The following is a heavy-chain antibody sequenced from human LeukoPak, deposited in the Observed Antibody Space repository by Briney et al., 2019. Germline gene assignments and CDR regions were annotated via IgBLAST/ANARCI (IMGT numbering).Heavy chain of an antibody. V-gene: IGHV4-59*01. J-gene: IGHJ6*02. D-gene: IGHD3-3*01. CDR1: GDSISSSY. Sequence: PSETLSLTCTVSGDSISSSYWSWIRQLPGKGLEWIGHIYSSGTTNYNPSLSGRVTISMDTSKNQLSLKLTAVTAADTAVYYCARDRQPFWYRGLDVWGQGTTVTVSS. CDR2: IYSSGTT. CDR3: ARDRQPFWYRGLDV.